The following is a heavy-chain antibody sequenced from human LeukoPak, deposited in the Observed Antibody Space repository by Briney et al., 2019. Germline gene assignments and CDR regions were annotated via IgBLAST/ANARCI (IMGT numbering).Heavy chain of an antibody. CDR2: ISGSASST. V-gene: IGHV3-23*01. Sequence: GGSLRLSCAASGFNLRNYAMNWVRQAPGKGLEWVSAISGSASSTYYADSVKGRFTISRDNSKNTLYLQMNSLRADDTAVYYCAREVRGDYFDFWGQGTLVTVSS. CDR3: AREVRGDYFDF. D-gene: IGHD3-16*01. CDR1: GFNLRNYA. J-gene: IGHJ4*02.